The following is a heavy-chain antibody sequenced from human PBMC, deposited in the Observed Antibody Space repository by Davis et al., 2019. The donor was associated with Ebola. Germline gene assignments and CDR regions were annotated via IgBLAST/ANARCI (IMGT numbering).Heavy chain of an antibody. CDR2: ISYDGSNK. D-gene: IGHD3-9*01. Sequence: GGSLRLSCAASGFTFSSYGMHWVRQAPGKGLEWVAVISYDGSNKYYADSVKGRFTISRDNSKNTLYLQMNSLRAEDTAVYYCAKERVYYDILTGSVAFDIWGQGTMVTVSS. V-gene: IGHV3-30*18. CDR3: AKERVYYDILTGSVAFDI. CDR1: GFTFSSYG. J-gene: IGHJ3*02.